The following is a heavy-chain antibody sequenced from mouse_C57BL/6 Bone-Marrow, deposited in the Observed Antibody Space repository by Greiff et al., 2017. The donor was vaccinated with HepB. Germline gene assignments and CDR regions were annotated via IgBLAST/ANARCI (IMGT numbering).Heavy chain of an antibody. CDR2: IDPSDSYT. CDR3: ARLRSYYSNYWYFDV. V-gene: IGHV1-69*01. D-gene: IGHD2-5*01. CDR1: GYTFTSYW. Sequence: QVQLQQPGAELVMPGASVKLSCKASGYTFTSYWMHWVKQRPGQGLEWIGEIDPSDSYTNYNQKFKGKSTLTVDKSSSTAYMQLSSLTSEDSAVYYCARLRSYYSNYWYFDVWGTGTTVTVSS. J-gene: IGHJ1*03.